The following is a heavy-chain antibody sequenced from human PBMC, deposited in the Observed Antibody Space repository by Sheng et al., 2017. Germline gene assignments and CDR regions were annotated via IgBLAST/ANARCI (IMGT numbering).Heavy chain of an antibody. Sequence: VQPGGSLRLSCAASGFTFSSHSMSWVRQGPGRGLEWVSGIDGSTGRTYYADSVKGRFTISRDNFKNVMYLQMNSLRAEDTAIYFCARDQRNYGGTYFDSWGQGTLVAVSS. CDR2: IDGSTGRT. J-gene: IGHJ4*02. D-gene: IGHD3-16*01. CDR1: GFTFSSHS. V-gene: IGHV3-23*01. CDR3: ARDQRNYGGTYFDS.